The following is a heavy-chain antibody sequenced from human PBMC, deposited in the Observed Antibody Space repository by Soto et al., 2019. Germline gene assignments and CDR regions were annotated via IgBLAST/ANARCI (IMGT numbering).Heavy chain of an antibody. V-gene: IGHV3-23*01. D-gene: IGHD3-22*01. CDR2: IGGSGDDT. CDR3: AKDVTYYYDAAGSNYFDY. CDR1: GFTFSSCA. J-gene: IGHJ4*02. Sequence: GSLRLSCAASGFTFSSCAMSWVRQAPGKGLEWVSGIGGSGDDTEYTDSVKGRFTISRDNSKNTLYLQMNSLRAEDTALYYCAKDVTYYYDAAGSNYFDYWGQGTLVTVSS.